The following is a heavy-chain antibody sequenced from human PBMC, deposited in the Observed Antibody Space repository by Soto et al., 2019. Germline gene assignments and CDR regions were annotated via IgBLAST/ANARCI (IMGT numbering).Heavy chain of an antibody. D-gene: IGHD1-26*01. CDR2: INPNSGGT. CDR1: GYTFTGYY. J-gene: IGHJ6*02. V-gene: IGHV1-2*02. Sequence: ASVKVSCKASGYTFTGYYMRWVRQAPGQGLEWMGWINPNSGGTNYAQKFQGRVTTTRDTSISTAYMELSRLRSDDTAVYYCARDMGELLRYYYYGMDVWGQGTTVTVSS. CDR3: ARDMGELLRYYYYGMDV.